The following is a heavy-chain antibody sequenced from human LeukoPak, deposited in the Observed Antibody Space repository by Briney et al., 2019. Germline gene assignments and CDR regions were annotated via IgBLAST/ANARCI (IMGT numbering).Heavy chain of an antibody. D-gene: IGHD2-15*01. Sequence: GGSLRLSCAASGFTFSNYAMSWVRQAPGKGLEWVAVISYDGSNKYYADSVKGRFTIPRDNSKNTLYLQMNSLRAEDTAVYYCARGVGFSHDAFDIWGQGTMVTVSS. CDR2: ISYDGSNK. J-gene: IGHJ3*02. V-gene: IGHV3-30-3*01. CDR3: ARGVGFSHDAFDI. CDR1: GFTFSNYA.